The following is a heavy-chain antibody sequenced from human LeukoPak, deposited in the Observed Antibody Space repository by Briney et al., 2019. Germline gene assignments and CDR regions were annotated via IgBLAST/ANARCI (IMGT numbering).Heavy chain of an antibody. D-gene: IGHD1-14*01. CDR1: GFTFSSYT. J-gene: IGHJ3*01. CDR3: VRGTSHPV. CDR2: ILSDSGTTI. Sequence: WGSLRLSCATSGFTFSSYTLNWVRQAPGKGLEWISSILSDSGTTIHYADSVKGRFTISRDNAKNSLYLQMNSLRVEDTAVYYCVRGTSHPVWGQGTTVTVSS. V-gene: IGHV3-48*04.